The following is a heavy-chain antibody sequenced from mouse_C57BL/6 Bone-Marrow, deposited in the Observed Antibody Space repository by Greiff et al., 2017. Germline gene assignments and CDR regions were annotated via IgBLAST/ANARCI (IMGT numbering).Heavy chain of an antibody. CDR2: IDPSDSYT. Sequence: LQQPGAELVMPGASVKLSCKASGYTFTSYWMHWVKQRPGQGLEWIGEIDPSDSYTNYNQKFKGKSTLTVDKSSSTAYMQLSSLTSEDSAVYYCATYGTWFAYWGQGTLVTVSA. V-gene: IGHV1-69*01. CDR1: GYTFTSYW. CDR3: ATYGTWFAY. J-gene: IGHJ3*01. D-gene: IGHD1-1*01.